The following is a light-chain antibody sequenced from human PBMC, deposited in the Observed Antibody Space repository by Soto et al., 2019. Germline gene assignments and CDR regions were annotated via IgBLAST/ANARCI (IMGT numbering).Light chain of an antibody. CDR3: QQYDTSPPLT. J-gene: IGKJ4*01. CDR1: QSVNSNY. CDR2: GAS. Sequence: ENVLTQSPATLPLSPRDRATLSCRDSQSVNSNYLVWYQQKPGQAPRLLLYGASSRAIGIPDRFSGSGSGTDFTLTISRLEPEDFAVYYCQQYDTSPPLTFGGGTKVDIK. V-gene: IGKV3-20*01.